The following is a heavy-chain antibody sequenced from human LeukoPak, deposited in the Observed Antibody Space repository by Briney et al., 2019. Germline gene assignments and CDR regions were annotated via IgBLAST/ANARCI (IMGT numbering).Heavy chain of an antibody. CDR3: ARDRWPVTRIHYYYTMDV. J-gene: IGHJ6*03. CDR2: INPNSGGT. V-gene: IGHV1-2*02. Sequence: ASVKVSCKASGYTFTGYYMHWVRQAPGQGLEWMGWINPNSGGTNYAQKFQGRVTMTRDTSISTAYMELSSLRSEDTAVYYCARDRWPVTRIHYYYTMDVWGEGTTVTVSS. D-gene: IGHD4-17*01. CDR1: GYTFTGYY.